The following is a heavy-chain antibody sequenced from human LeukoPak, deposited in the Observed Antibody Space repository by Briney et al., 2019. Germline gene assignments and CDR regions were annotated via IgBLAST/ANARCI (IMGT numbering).Heavy chain of an antibody. J-gene: IGHJ4*02. CDR2: IYGGGAT. D-gene: IGHD3-22*01. V-gene: IGHV3-66*01. Sequence: GGSLRLSCAAFGFTVSSNYMSWVRKPPGEGLEWVSVIYGGGATYYADSVRGRFTISRDDSRNTLYLQMNSLRAEATAVYYCATTYYYYSSGYFGYWGQGTLVTVSS. CDR1: GFTVSSNY. CDR3: ATTYYYYSSGYFGY.